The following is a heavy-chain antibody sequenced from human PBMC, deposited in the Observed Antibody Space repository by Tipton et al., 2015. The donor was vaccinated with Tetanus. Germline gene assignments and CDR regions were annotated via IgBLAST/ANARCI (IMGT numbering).Heavy chain of an antibody. Sequence: TLSLTCTVSGGSLRSGDHYWSWIRQPPGKGLEWLAYISASGSTNSNYSLKSRITISRDTSKNQFSLKLASVTAADTAVYYCARDQGGGRVVRLNCFDPWGQGTLVTVSS. V-gene: IGHV4-61*08. D-gene: IGHD6-6*01. CDR2: ISASGST. CDR3: ARDQGGGRVVRLNCFDP. CDR1: GGSLRSGDHY. J-gene: IGHJ5*02.